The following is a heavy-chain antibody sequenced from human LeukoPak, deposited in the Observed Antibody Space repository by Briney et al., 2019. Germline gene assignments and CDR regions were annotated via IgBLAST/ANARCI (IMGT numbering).Heavy chain of an antibody. D-gene: IGHD5-18*01. CDR1: GFIVSSNY. J-gene: IGHJ4*02. Sequence: GGSLRLSCAASGFIVSSNYMSWLRQAPGKGLEWASIIYSDGSTYYADSVKGRFTISRDNSKNTLYLQMNSLRAEDTAVYYCARARRGYSYVLDYWGQGTLVTVSS. V-gene: IGHV3-53*01. CDR2: IYSDGST. CDR3: ARARRGYSYVLDY.